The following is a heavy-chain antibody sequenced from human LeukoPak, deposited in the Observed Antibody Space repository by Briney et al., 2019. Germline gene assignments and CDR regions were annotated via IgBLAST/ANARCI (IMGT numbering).Heavy chain of an antibody. Sequence: GGSLRLSCAGSGDTFSDYDIHWVRQPTGKGLEWVSAIGTLHDPYYSDSVKGRFTISRENARDSVYLQMNTLRAGDTAVYYCARGPRAGWQRLPPALPPYYFDNWGQGTLVTVSS. CDR3: ARGPRAGWQRLPPALPPYYFDN. V-gene: IGHV3-13*05. D-gene: IGHD2-15*01. CDR1: GDTFSDYD. CDR2: IGTLHDP. J-gene: IGHJ4*02.